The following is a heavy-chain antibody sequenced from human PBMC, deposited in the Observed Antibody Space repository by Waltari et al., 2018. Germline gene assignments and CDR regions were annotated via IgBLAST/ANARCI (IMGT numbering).Heavy chain of an antibody. CDR3: ATSMAVAGKGRGWFDS. Sequence: EVQLVESGGGLIQPGGSLRLSCAASGFTFSNYMGWVRRAPGKGMEWVSVIYTGGSTDYADSVKGRFTIARDNSKNTLYLQMNSLRAEDTAVYYCATSMAVAGKGRGWFDSWGQGTLVTVSS. V-gene: IGHV3-53*01. CDR2: IYTGGST. J-gene: IGHJ5*01. CDR1: GFTFSNY. D-gene: IGHD6-19*01.